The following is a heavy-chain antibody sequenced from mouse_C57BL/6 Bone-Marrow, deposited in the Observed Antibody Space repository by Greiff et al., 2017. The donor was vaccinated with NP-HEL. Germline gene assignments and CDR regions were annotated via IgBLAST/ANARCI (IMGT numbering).Heavy chain of an antibody. CDR1: GFTFSDYY. Sequence: EVKLMESEGGLVQPGSSMKLSCTASGFTFSDYYMAWVRQVPEKGLEWVANINYDGSSTYYLDSLKSRFIISRDNAKNILYLQMSSLKSEDTATYYCARVGDIAGSSPLRYFDVWGTGTTVTVSS. D-gene: IGHD1-1*01. V-gene: IGHV5-16*01. J-gene: IGHJ1*03. CDR2: INYDGSST. CDR3: ARVGDIAGSSPLRYFDV.